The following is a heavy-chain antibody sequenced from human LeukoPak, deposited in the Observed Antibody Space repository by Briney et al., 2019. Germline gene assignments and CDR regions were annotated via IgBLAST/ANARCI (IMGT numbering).Heavy chain of an antibody. V-gene: IGHV1-18*01. D-gene: IGHD6-19*01. CDR2: ISCYNGDT. CDR1: GYTFNKHG. Sequence: GASVKVSCKASGYTFNKHGISWVRQAPGQGLEWMGWISCYNGDTHYAQKIQGRVTMTTDTSTTTAYMELRSLRSDDTALYYCARDPTNTSGRYAFFDYWGQGTLVTVSS. J-gene: IGHJ4*02. CDR3: ARDPTNTSGRYAFFDY.